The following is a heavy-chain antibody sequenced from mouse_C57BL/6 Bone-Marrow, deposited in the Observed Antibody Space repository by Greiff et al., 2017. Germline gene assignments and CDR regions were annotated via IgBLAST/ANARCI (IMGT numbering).Heavy chain of an antibody. D-gene: IGHD2-1*01. Sequence: QVQLQQPGAELVKPGASVKLSCKASGYTFTSYWMHWVKQRPGQGLEWIGMIHPNSGSNNYNEKFKSKATLTVDKSSSTAYMQLSSLTSEDSAVYYCAREIYLNAMDYWGQGTSVTVSS. CDR1: GYTFTSYW. J-gene: IGHJ4*01. CDR3: AREIYLNAMDY. CDR2: IHPNSGSN. V-gene: IGHV1-64*01.